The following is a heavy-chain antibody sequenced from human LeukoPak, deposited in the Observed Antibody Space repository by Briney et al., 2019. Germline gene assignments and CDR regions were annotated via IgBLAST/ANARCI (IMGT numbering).Heavy chain of an antibody. V-gene: IGHV3-23*01. CDR3: AKPPPDSSSWLFDY. CDR1: GFTFSTHA. Sequence: PGGPLRLSYAASGFTFSTHAMSWVRQAPGKGLEWVSTISGNGGTTYYADSVKGRFTISRDNSKNTLYLQMNSLRVEDTAVYYCAKPPPDSSSWLFDYWGQGTLVTVSS. CDR2: ISGNGGTT. D-gene: IGHD6-13*01. J-gene: IGHJ4*02.